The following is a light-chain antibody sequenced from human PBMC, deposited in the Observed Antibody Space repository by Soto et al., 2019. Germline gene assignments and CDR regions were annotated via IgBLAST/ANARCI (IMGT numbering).Light chain of an antibody. Sequence: QSVLTQPASVSGSPGQSITISCTGTRSNVGNYDPVSWYQQHPGKAPKLMIYEGSKRPSGVSNRFSGSKSGNTASLTISGLQADDEADYYCCSYAGSGGYVFGTGTKVTVL. J-gene: IGLJ1*01. V-gene: IGLV2-23*01. CDR2: EGS. CDR1: RSNVGNYDP. CDR3: CSYAGSGGYV.